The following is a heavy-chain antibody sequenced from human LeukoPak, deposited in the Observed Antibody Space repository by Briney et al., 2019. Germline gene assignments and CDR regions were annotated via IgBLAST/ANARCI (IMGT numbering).Heavy chain of an antibody. Sequence: GASVKVSCEASGYTFTGYYMHWVRQAPGQGLEWMGWINPNSGGTNYAQKFQGRVTMTRDTSISTAYMELSRLRSDDTAVFYCATLDIVVVPAAPKINWFDPWGQGTLVTVSS. D-gene: IGHD2-2*01. CDR3: ATLDIVVVPAAPKINWFDP. CDR1: GYTFTGYY. J-gene: IGHJ5*02. CDR2: INPNSGGT. V-gene: IGHV1-2*02.